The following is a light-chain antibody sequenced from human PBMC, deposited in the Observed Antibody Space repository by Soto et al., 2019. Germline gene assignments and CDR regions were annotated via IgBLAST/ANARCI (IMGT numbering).Light chain of an antibody. V-gene: IGLV2-14*01. CDR2: EVS. CDR3: SSYTSSSTNV. Sequence: QSVLTQPASVSGSPGQSITISCTGTSSDVGGYNYVSRYQQHPGKAPKLMIYEVSNRPSGVSNRFSGSKSGNTAPLTISGLQAEDEADYYCSSYTSSSTNVFXTGTKVTVL. CDR1: SSDVGGYNY. J-gene: IGLJ1*01.